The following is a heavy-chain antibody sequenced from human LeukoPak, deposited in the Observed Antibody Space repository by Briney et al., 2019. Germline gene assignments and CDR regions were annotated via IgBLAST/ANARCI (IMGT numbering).Heavy chain of an antibody. CDR1: GFTFSDYY. Sequence: PGGSLRLSCAASGFTFSDYYMSWIRQAPGKGLEWVSYISSSGSTIYYADSVKGRFTISRANAKNSLYLQMNSWRAEDTAVYYCGRAPPPGPRLRPLTYYLASGGRGPRVTVPS. CDR3: GRAPPPGPRLRPLTYYLAS. D-gene: IGHD4-17*01. V-gene: IGHV3-11*01. J-gene: IGHJ4*02. CDR2: ISSSGSTI.